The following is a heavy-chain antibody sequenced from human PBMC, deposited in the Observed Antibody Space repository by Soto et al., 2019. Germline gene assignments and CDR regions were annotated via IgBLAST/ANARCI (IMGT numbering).Heavy chain of an antibody. CDR3: AREPNYGDYYFDY. V-gene: IGHV1-69*01. J-gene: IGHJ4*02. D-gene: IGHD4-17*01. Sequence: QVQLVQSGAEVRKPGSSVKVSCKASGGTFSSYAISWVRQAPGQGLEWMGGIIPIFGTANYAQKFQGRVTITADESTSTAYMELSSRRSEDTAVYYCAREPNYGDYYFDYWGQGTLVTVSS. CDR2: IIPIFGTA. CDR1: GGTFSSYA.